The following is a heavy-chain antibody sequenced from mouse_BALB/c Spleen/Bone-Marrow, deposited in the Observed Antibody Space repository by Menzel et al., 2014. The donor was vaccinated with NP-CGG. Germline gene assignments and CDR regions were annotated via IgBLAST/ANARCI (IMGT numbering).Heavy chain of an antibody. CDR3: TRDDGGFAY. V-gene: IGHV1-69*02. J-gene: IGHJ3*01. CDR1: GYTFTSYW. CDR2: IYPSDSYT. D-gene: IGHD1-1*02. Sequence: VKLMESRTDLVRPGASVKLSCKASGYTFTSYWINWVKQRPGQGLEWIGNIYPSDSYTNYNQKFKDKATLTVDKSSSTAYMHLSSPTSEDSAVYYCTRDDGGFAYWGQGTLVTVSA.